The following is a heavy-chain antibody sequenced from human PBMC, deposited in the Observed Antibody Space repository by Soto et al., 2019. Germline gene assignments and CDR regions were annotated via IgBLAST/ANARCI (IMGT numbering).Heavy chain of an antibody. CDR2: INAGNGNT. CDR1: GYTFTSYA. J-gene: IGHJ6*02. V-gene: IGHV1-3*01. CDR3: ASRAHPDYYYYGMDV. Sequence: QVQLVQSGAEVKKPGASVKVSCKASGYTFTSYAMHWVRQAPGQRLEWMGWINAGNGNTKYSQKFQGRVTITRDTSASTAYMELSSLRSEDTAVYYCASRAHPDYYYYGMDVWGQGTTVTVSS.